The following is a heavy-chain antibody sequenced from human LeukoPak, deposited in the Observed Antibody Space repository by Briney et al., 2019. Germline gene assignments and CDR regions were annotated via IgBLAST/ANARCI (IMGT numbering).Heavy chain of an antibody. Sequence: ASVKVSCKASGYTFTNYGITWVRQAPGQGLEWMGWINPNSGGTNYAQKFQGRVTMTRDTSISTAYMELSRLRSDDTAVYYCARARRKQQLEYFDYWGQGTLVTVSS. V-gene: IGHV1-2*02. D-gene: IGHD6-13*01. CDR2: INPNSGGT. CDR3: ARARRKQQLEYFDY. CDR1: GYTFTNYG. J-gene: IGHJ4*02.